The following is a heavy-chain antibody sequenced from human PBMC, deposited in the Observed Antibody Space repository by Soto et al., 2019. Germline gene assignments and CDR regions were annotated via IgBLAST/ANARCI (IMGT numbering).Heavy chain of an antibody. CDR1: GFTFSDHY. D-gene: IGHD3-10*01. J-gene: IGHJ4*02. Sequence: EVQLVESGGGLVQPGGSLRLSCAASGFTFSDHYMDWVRQAPGKGLEWVGRTRNKANSYSTEYAASVRGRFTISRDESKHPLYLQMNSLKTEDTAVYYCVRTSHYGSGSWNFDYWGQGTLVTVSS. CDR3: VRTSHYGSGSWNFDY. V-gene: IGHV3-72*01. CDR2: TRNKANSYST.